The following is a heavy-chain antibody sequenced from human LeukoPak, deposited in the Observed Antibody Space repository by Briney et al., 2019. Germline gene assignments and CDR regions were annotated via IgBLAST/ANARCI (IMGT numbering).Heavy chain of an antibody. J-gene: IGHJ5*02. CDR2: INCNGDKN. V-gene: IGHV3-20*04. Sequence: GGSLRLSCTASGFKFNDYDMNWVRQVPGKGLEWVSGINCNGDKNGYEAFVRGRSTISRDNTKKFLYLQMSSLRAEDTALYYCARYPFCSSSTGCYFEDWFDPWGPGSLVTVSS. CDR3: ARYPFCSSSTGCYFEDWFDP. D-gene: IGHD2-2*01. CDR1: GFKFNDYD.